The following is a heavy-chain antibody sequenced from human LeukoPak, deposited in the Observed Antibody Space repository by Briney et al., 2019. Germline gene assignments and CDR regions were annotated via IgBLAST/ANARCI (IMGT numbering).Heavy chain of an antibody. V-gene: IGHV3-9*01. J-gene: IGHJ4*02. CDR3: ARDGFVWEWRFDY. CDR1: GFTFDDYA. Sequence: GGSLRLSCAASGFTFDDYAMHWVRHAPGKGLEWVSGISWNSGSVGYADSVEGRFTISRDNAKNSLYLQMTSLRPEDTALYYCARDGFVWEWRFDYWGQGTLVTVSS. D-gene: IGHD3-3*01. CDR2: ISWNSGSV.